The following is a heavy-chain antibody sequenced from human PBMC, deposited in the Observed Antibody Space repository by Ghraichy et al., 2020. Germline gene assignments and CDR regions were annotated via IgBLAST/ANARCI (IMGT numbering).Heavy chain of an antibody. CDR3: ARDRGAGYYYYMDV. CDR2: IKQDGSEK. J-gene: IGHJ6*03. CDR1: GFTFSSYW. V-gene: IGHV3-7*01. Sequence: GESLNISCAASGFTFSSYWMSWVRQAPGKGLEWVANIKQDGSEKYYVDSVKGRFTISRDNAKNSLYLQMNSLRAEDTAVYYCARDRGAGYYYYMDVWGKGTTVTVSS.